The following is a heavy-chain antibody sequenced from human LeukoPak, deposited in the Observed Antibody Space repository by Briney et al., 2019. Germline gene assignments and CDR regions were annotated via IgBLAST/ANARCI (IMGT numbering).Heavy chain of an antibody. V-gene: IGHV3-48*04. CDR3: ASGRGSYSPDY. D-gene: IGHD1-26*01. CDR1: GFTFSGYS. CDR2: ISGSGNTI. Sequence: PGGSLRLSCVVSGFTFSGYSMNWVRQAPGKGLEWISYISGSGNTIFYTDAMKGRFTISRDNSKNSLYLQMTSLRADDTAVYYCASGRGSYSPDYWGQGTLVTVSS. J-gene: IGHJ4*02.